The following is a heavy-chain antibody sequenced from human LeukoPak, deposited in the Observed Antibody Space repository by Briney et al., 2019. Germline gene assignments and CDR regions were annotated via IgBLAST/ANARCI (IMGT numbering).Heavy chain of an antibody. CDR1: EFTFSSYG. CDR3: ARKSASGNYPLDY. D-gene: IGHD3-10*01. CDR2: ISYDGSNK. Sequence: GGSLRLSCAASEFTFSSYGMHWVRQAPGKGLEWVAVISYDGSNKYYADSVKGRFTISRDNSKNTLYLQMSSLRAEDTALYYCARKSASGNYPLDYWGQGTLVTVSS. V-gene: IGHV3-30*03. J-gene: IGHJ4*02.